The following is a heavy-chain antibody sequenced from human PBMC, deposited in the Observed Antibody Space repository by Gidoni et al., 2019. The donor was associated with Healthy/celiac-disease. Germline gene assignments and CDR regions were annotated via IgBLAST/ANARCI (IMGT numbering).Heavy chain of an antibody. Sequence: QVTLKESGPALVKPTQTLTLTCTFSGFSLSTSGMRVSWIRQPPGKALEWLARIDWDDDKFYSTSLKTRLTISKDTSKNQVVLTMTNMDPVDTATYYCARMGNMYSGYYFDYWGQGTLVTVSS. V-gene: IGHV2-70*04. CDR2: IDWDDDK. J-gene: IGHJ4*02. D-gene: IGHD5-12*01. CDR3: ARMGNMYSGYYFDY. CDR1: GFSLSTSGMR.